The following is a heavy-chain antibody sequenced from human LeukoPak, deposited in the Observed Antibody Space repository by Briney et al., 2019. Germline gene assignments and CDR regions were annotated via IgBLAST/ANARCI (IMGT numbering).Heavy chain of an antibody. V-gene: IGHV3-23*01. Sequence: GGSLRLSCAASGFTFSSYAMSWVRQAPGKGLEWVSAISGSGGSTHYADSVKGRFTISRDNSKNTLYLQMNSLRAEDTAVYYCAKGVDVDTAINYWGQGTLVTVSS. D-gene: IGHD5-18*01. CDR1: GFTFSSYA. CDR3: AKGVDVDTAINY. CDR2: ISGSGGST. J-gene: IGHJ4*02.